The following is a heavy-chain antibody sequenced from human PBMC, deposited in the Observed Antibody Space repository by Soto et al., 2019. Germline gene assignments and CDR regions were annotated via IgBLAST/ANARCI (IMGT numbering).Heavy chain of an antibody. V-gene: IGHV1-18*01. CDR1: GYTFTNYS. CDR2: ISAHNGDT. J-gene: IGHJ4*02. CDR3: ARDYDYDIDY. Sequence: QVQLVQSGDEVKKPGASVKVSCKASGYTFTNYSVSWVRQAPGQGLEWMGWISAHNGDTFYAQKFQGRVTVTTDTSTSTAYMELRSLGSDDTAVYYCARDYDYDIDYWGQGTLVTVSS. D-gene: IGHD3-16*01.